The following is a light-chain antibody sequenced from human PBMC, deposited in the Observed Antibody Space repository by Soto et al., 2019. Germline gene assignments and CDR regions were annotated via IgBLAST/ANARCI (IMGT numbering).Light chain of an antibody. V-gene: IGKV1-5*03. CDR3: QQYNSHPAYT. CDR2: KAS. Sequence: DIQMTQSPSTLSASVGDRVTITCRASQNIRSWLAWYQQKPGKAPKLLIYKASNLQSGVPSRFSGSRSGTEFTLTISSLQPDDFATYYCQQYNSHPAYTFGHGTKLEI. CDR1: QNIRSW. J-gene: IGKJ2*01.